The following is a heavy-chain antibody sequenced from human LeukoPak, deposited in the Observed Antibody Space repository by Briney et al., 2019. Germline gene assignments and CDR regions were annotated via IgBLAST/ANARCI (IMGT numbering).Heavy chain of an antibody. Sequence: GGYLRLSCAASGFTFSSYGMHWVRQAPGKGLEWVAVIWYDGSNKYYADSVKGRFTISRDNSKNTLYLQMNSLRAEDTAVYYCARANGGSYYQGDFDYWGQGTLVTVSS. J-gene: IGHJ4*02. CDR1: GFTFSSYG. V-gene: IGHV3-33*01. CDR2: IWYDGSNK. D-gene: IGHD1-26*01. CDR3: ARANGGSYYQGDFDY.